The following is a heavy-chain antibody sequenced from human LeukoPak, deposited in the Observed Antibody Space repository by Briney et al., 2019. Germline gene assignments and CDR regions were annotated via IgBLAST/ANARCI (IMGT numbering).Heavy chain of an antibody. D-gene: IGHD3-10*01. J-gene: IGHJ5*02. V-gene: IGHV5-51*01. CDR1: GYRFSSYW. Sequence: GESLKISCTGSGYRFSSYWIVWVRQMPGKGLECMGIIYPGDSDTRYSPSFQGLVSISADKSISTAYLQWNSLQASDTAMYYCARHSYSGSGIRKGFDPWGQGTLVTVSS. CDR2: IYPGDSDT. CDR3: ARHSYSGSGIRKGFDP.